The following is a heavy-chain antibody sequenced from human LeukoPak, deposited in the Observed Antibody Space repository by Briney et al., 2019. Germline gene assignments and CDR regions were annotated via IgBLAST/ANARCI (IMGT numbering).Heavy chain of an antibody. J-gene: IGHJ4*02. D-gene: IGHD3-16*01. CDR2: INWTGAST. CDR3: ARGSRGTPGQ. Sequence: GGSLRLSCAAYGFRFDDYGMTWVRRAPGKGLEWVSDINWTGASTGYADSVKGRFTISRDNAKNSLYLQMNSLRADDTALYYCARGSRGTPGQWGQGTLVTVSS. V-gene: IGHV3-20*04. CDR1: GFRFDDYG.